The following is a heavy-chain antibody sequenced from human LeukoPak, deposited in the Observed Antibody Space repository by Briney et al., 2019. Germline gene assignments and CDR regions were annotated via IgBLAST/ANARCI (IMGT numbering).Heavy chain of an antibody. CDR2: ISGSGGST. J-gene: IGHJ5*02. D-gene: IGHD2-21*02. CDR1: GFTFSSYA. CDR3: AKPRDSIPNHDRFDP. Sequence: GGSLRLSCAASGFTFSSYAMSWVRQAPGKGLEWVSAISGSGGSTYYADSVKGRFTISRDNSKNTLYLQMNSLRAEDTAVYYCAKPRDSIPNHDRFDPWGQGTLVTVSS. V-gene: IGHV3-23*01.